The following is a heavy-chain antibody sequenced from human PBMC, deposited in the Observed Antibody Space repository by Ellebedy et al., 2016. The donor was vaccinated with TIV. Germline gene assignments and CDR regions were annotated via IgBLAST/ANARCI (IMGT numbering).Heavy chain of an antibody. V-gene: IGHV4-39*07. CDR3: ASIVGPQLVLYYMDV. J-gene: IGHJ6*03. CDR2: KYYSGST. Sequence: AETLSLTCTVSGGSISSSSYYWGWIRQPPGKGLEWIGSKYYSGSTYYNPSLKSRVTISVDTSKHQFSLKLSSMTAADTAVYYCASIVGPQLVLYYMDVWGKGTTVTVSS. D-gene: IGHD6-13*01. CDR1: GGSISSSSYY.